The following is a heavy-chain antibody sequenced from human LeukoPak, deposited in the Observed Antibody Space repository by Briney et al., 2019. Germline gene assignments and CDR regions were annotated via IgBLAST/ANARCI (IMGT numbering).Heavy chain of an antibody. J-gene: IGHJ4*02. D-gene: IGHD6-19*01. Sequence: ASVKVSCKASGYTFTSYDINWVRQATGQGLEWMGRINPNSGGTNYAQKFQGRVTMTRDTSISTAYMELSRLRSDDTAVYYCARDRRDSSGWRKTDYWGQGTLVTVSS. CDR3: ARDRRDSSGWRKTDY. V-gene: IGHV1-2*06. CDR1: GYTFTSYD. CDR2: INPNSGGT.